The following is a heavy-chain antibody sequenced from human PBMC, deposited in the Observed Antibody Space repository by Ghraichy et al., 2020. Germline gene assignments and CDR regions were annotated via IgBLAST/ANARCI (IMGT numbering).Heavy chain of an antibody. CDR1: GFNFRSFA. CDR2: TSHDESDK. CDR3: AREYYFDH. Sequence: SLNISCAASGFNFRSFAMNWVRQAPVKGLEWVGVTSHDESDKYYADSVKGRFTISRDNSKNTLYLQLDSLRPEDTAVYYCAREYYFDHWGQGTLVTVSS. J-gene: IGHJ4*02. V-gene: IGHV3-30*04.